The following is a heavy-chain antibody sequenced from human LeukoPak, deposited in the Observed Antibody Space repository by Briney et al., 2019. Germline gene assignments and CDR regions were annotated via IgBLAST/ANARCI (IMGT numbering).Heavy chain of an antibody. CDR1: GFTFSSYG. J-gene: IGHJ1*01. D-gene: IGHD1-26*01. V-gene: IGHV3-33*08. Sequence: PGGSLRLSCAASGFTFSSYGMHWVRQAPGKRLEWVAVIWYDGSNKYYADSVKGRFTISRDNSKNTLYLQMNSLRAEDTAVYYCARNSNSGSYRGHFQHWGQGTLVTVSS. CDR3: ARNSNSGSYRGHFQH. CDR2: IWYDGSNK.